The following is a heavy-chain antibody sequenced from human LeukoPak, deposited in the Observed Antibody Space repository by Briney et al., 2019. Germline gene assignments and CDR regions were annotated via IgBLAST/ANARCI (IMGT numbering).Heavy chain of an antibody. Sequence: SSETLSLTCAVYGGSFSGYYWSWIRQPPGKGLEWIGEINHSGSTNYNPSLKSRVTISVETSKNQLSLKLSSLTAADTAVYYCARRGSSCYYPYSFDYWGQGTLVTISS. J-gene: IGHJ4*02. CDR3: ARRGSSCYYPYSFDY. V-gene: IGHV4-34*01. CDR1: GGSFSGYY. CDR2: INHSGST. D-gene: IGHD3-22*01.